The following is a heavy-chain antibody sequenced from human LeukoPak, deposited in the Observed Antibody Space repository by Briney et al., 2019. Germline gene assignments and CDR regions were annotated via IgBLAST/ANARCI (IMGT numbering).Heavy chain of an antibody. CDR2: INPNSGGT. Sequence: ASVKVSCKASGYTFTGYYMHWVRQAPGQGLEWMGWINPNSGGTNYAQKFQGRVTMTRDTSISTAYMELSRLRSDDTAVYYCARGLKITMIVVVMVYWGQGTLVTVSS. CDR3: ARGLKITMIVVVMVY. CDR1: GYTFTGYY. D-gene: IGHD3-22*01. J-gene: IGHJ4*02. V-gene: IGHV1-2*02.